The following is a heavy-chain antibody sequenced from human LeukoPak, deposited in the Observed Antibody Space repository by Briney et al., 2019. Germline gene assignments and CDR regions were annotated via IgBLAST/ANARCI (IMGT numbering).Heavy chain of an antibody. CDR1: GFTVSSNY. CDR3: ARDTPLRSPETY. CDR2: IKQDGSEK. V-gene: IGHV3-7*01. D-gene: IGHD1-14*01. Sequence: PGGSLRLSCAASGFTVSSNYMSWVRQAPGKGLEWVANIKQDGSEKYYVDSVKGRFTISRDNAKNSLYLQMNSLRAEYTAVYYCARDTPLRSPETYWGQGTLVTVSS. J-gene: IGHJ4*02.